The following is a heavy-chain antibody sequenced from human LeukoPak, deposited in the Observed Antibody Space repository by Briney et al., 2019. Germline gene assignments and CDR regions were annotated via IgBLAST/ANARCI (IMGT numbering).Heavy chain of an antibody. CDR1: GYTFTSYG. V-gene: IGHV1-18*01. J-gene: IGHJ3*02. Sequence: GASVKVSCKASGYTFTSYGISWVRQAPGQGLEWMGWISAYNGNTNYAQKLQGRVTMTTDTSTSTAYMELRSLRSDDTAVHYCARDRMVRGVRDAFDIWGQGTMVTVSS. D-gene: IGHD3-10*01. CDR3: ARDRMVRGVRDAFDI. CDR2: ISAYNGNT.